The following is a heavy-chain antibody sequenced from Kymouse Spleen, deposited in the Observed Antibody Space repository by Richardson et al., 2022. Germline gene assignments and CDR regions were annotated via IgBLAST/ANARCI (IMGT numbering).Heavy chain of an antibody. Sequence: QVQLQESGPGLVKPSETLSLTCTVSGGSISSYYWSWIRQPPGKGLEWIGYIYYSGSTNYNPSLKSRVTISVDTSKNQFSLKLSSVTAADTAVYYCARDEDSYGPFDYWGQGTLVTVSS. J-gene: IGHJ4*02. CDR3: ARDEDSYGPFDY. CDR1: GGSISSYY. CDR2: IYYSGST. V-gene: IGHV4-59*01. D-gene: IGHD5-18,IGHD5-18*01.